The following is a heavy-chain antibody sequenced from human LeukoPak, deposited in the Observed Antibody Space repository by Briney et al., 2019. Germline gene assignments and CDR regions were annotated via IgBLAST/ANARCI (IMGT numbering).Heavy chain of an antibody. V-gene: IGHV3-23*01. CDR2: LSGSGSSA. CDR3: AKGSRFLEWLFPFDY. Sequence: GGSLRLSCAASGFTFSTYAMSWVRQAPGKGLEWVSGLSGSGSSAYYADSVKGRFTISRDNSKNTLYLQMNSLRPEDTAVYYCAKGSRFLEWLFPFDYWGQGTLVTVSS. J-gene: IGHJ4*02. D-gene: IGHD3-3*01. CDR1: GFTFSTYA.